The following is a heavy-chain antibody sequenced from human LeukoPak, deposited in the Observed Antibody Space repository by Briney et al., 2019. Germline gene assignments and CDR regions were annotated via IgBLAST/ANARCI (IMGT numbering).Heavy chain of an antibody. V-gene: IGHV3-21*01. CDR2: ISSSSSDI. J-gene: IGHJ4*02. Sequence: GGSLRLSCAASGFTFSSYSMNWVRQAPGKGLEWVSSISSSSSDIYYADSVKGRFTISRDNAKNSLYLQMNSLRAEDTAVYYCARDSGSGYDLFGFDYWGQGTLVTVSS. CDR1: GFTFSSYS. CDR3: ARDSGSGYDLFGFDY. D-gene: IGHD5-12*01.